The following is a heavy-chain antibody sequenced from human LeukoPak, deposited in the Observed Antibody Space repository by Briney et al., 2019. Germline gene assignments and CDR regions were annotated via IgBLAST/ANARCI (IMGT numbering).Heavy chain of an antibody. CDR2: IYYSGST. D-gene: IGHD2-2*01. Sequence: SETLSLTCTVSGGSISSGGYYWSWIRQHPGKGLEWIGYIYYSGSTYYNPSLKGRVTISVDTSKNQFSLKLSSVTAADTAVYYCARAAVVVPAAHKWFDPWGQGTLVTVSS. CDR1: GGSISSGGYY. V-gene: IGHV4-31*03. CDR3: ARAAVVVPAAHKWFDP. J-gene: IGHJ5*02.